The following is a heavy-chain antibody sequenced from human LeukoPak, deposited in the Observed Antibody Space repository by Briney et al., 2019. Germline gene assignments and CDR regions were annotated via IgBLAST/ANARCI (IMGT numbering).Heavy chain of an antibody. CDR2: ISSSSSYI. CDR3: ARGANSNYGECDY. J-gene: IGHJ4*02. D-gene: IGHD4-11*01. V-gene: IGHV3-21*01. Sequence: TGGSLRLSRAASGFTVSSNYMSWVRQAPGKGLEWVSSISSSSSYIYYADSVKGRFTISRDNAKNSLYLQMNSLRAEDTAVYYCARGANSNYGECDYWGQGTLVTVSS. CDR1: GFTVSSNY.